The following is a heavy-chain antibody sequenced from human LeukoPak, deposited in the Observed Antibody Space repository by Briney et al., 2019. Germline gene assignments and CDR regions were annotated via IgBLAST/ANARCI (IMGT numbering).Heavy chain of an antibody. CDR3: ARKEYSGSYYAY. V-gene: IGHV5-10-1*01. J-gene: IGHJ4*02. CDR1: GYSFRNYW. Sequence: GESLKISCKGSGYSFRNYWISVGRQMPGKGLEWMGRIDPSDSYTNYSPSFQGHVTISADKSISTAYLQWNSLKASDTAIYYCARKEYSGSYYAYWGRGTLVTVSS. CDR2: IDPSDSYT. D-gene: IGHD1-26*01.